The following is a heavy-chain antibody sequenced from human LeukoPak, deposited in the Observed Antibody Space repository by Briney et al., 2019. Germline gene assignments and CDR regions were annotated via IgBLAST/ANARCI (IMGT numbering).Heavy chain of an antibody. J-gene: IGHJ3*02. V-gene: IGHV3-7*01. CDR2: IKQDGSEK. CDR3: ATHELKDAFDI. CDR1: HFPFSLYW. Sequence: QPGGSLRLSCGASHFPFSLYWMSWVRQAPGKGLEWVANIKQDGSEKYYVDSVKGRFTISRDNAKNSLYLQMNSLRAEDTAVYYCATHELKDAFDIWGQGTMVTVSS. D-gene: IGHD3-10*01.